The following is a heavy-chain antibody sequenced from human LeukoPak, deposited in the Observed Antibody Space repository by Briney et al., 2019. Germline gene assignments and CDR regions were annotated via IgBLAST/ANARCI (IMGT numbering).Heavy chain of an antibody. V-gene: IGHV3-66*01. Sequence: GVSVRLSCAASGFSVSSSYMSWVRLAPGKGLEWVSVFYSSGTTSHDDSVRGRFAISRETSKYTLYLQMNNLRIEDTAMYYCARSMAPDGRWDYWGQGILVT. J-gene: IGHJ4*02. CDR1: GFSVSSSY. CDR3: ARSMAPDGRWDY. D-gene: IGHD6-13*01. CDR2: FYSSGTT.